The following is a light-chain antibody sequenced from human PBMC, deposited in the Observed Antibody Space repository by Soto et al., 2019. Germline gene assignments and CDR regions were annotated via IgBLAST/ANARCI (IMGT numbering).Light chain of an antibody. V-gene: IGKV1-5*01. J-gene: IGKJ1*01. Sequence: EIQMTQSPSTLSASVGDRVTITCRASQSISSWLAWYQQKPGKAPKLLIYDASSLESGVPSRFSGSGSGTEFTLTISSLQPDDFATYYCQQYNSYWTFGQGAKVDIK. CDR1: QSISSW. CDR2: DAS. CDR3: QQYNSYWT.